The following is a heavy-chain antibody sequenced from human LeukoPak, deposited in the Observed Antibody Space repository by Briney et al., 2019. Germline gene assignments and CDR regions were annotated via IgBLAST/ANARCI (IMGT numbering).Heavy chain of an antibody. D-gene: IGHD6-13*01. J-gene: IGHJ5*02. Sequence: SETLSLTCTVSGGSISSSIYYWGWIRQPPGKGLEWIGSIYYSGSTYYNPSLKSRVTISVDTSKNQFSLKLSSVTAADTAVYYCARHGTWVFDPWGQGTLVTVSS. CDR1: GGSISSSIYY. V-gene: IGHV4-39*01. CDR3: ARHGTWVFDP. CDR2: IYYSGST.